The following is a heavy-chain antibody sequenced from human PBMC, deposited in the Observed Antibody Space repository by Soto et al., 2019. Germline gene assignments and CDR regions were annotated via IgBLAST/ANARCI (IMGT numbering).Heavy chain of an antibody. CDR3: ARAPFIVATSYYYYGMDV. CDR2: IIPIFGTA. CDR1: GGTFSSYA. D-gene: IGHD5-12*01. Sequence: GASVKVSCKASGGTFSSYAIGWVRQAPGQGLEWMGGIIPIFGTANYAQKFQGRVTITADESTSTAYMELSSLRSEDTAVYYCARAPFIVATSYYYYGMDVWGQGATVTVSS. V-gene: IGHV1-69*13. J-gene: IGHJ6*02.